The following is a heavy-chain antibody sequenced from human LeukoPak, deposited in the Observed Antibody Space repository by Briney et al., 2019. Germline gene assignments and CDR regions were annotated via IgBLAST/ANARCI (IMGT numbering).Heavy chain of an antibody. CDR3: AKGKDTLNPYWYFDV. V-gene: IGHV3-20*04. J-gene: IGHJ2*01. D-gene: IGHD2-15*01. Sequence: GGSLRLSCAASGFTFDDYAMSWVRQAPGKGLEWVSCINWRGVSTVYADSVKGRFTIFRDNTKNSLSLQMNSLRAEDTAFYYCAKGKDTLNPYWYFDVWGRGTLVTVSS. CDR2: INWRGVST. CDR1: GFTFDDYA.